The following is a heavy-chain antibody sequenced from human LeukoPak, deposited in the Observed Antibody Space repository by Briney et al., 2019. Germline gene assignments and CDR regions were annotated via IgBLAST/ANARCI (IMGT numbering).Heavy chain of an antibody. V-gene: IGHV4-34*01. Sequence: KSSETLSLTCAVYGGSFSGYYWSWIRQPPGKGLEWIGEINHSGSTNYNPSLKSRVTISVDTSKNQFSLKLSSVTAADTAVYYCARDRLRYFDWLGYFDYWGQGTLVTVSS. J-gene: IGHJ4*02. CDR3: ARDRLRYFDWLGYFDY. D-gene: IGHD3-9*01. CDR2: INHSGST. CDR1: GGSFSGYY.